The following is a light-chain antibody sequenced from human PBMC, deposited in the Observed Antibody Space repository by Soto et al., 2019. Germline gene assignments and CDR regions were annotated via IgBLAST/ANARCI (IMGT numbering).Light chain of an antibody. Sequence: EIVLTHFPGTLSLSPGEIATLSCGASQSVSSYLAWYQQKPGQAPRLLIYDASNRATGIPARFSGSGSGTDFTLIISSLEPEDFAVYYCQQYNNWPPWTFGQGTRLEIK. CDR2: DAS. CDR3: QQYNNWPPWT. V-gene: IGKV3-11*01. J-gene: IGKJ5*01. CDR1: QSVSSY.